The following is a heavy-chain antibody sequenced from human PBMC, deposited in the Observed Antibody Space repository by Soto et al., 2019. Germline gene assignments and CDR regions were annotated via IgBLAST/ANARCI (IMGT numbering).Heavy chain of an antibody. CDR1: GFTFSDYG. CDR2: ISYHGNG. J-gene: IGHJ6*02. CDR3: AKLAVVVPATPHDYMDV. Sequence: QVRLVESGGGVVQPGRSLRLSCVASGFTFSDYGMHWVRHSPGKGLEWVAVISYHGNGYYSDSVKGRFTISRDNSEKTLYLQMNSLRAEDTAVYYCAKLAVVVPATPHDYMDVWGQGTAVTVSS. D-gene: IGHD2-2*01. V-gene: IGHV3-30*18.